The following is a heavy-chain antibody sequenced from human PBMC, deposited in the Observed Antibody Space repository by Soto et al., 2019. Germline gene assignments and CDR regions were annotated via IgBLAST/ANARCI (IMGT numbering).Heavy chain of an antibody. CDR2: IWYDGSNK. V-gene: IGHV3-33*01. CDR1: GFTFSSYG. CDR3: ARDDRGITYYDFWSGHPFGMDV. D-gene: IGHD3-3*01. Sequence: GGSLRLSCAASGFTFSSYGMHWVRQAPGKGLEWVAVIWYDGSNKYYADSVKGRFTISRDNSKNTLYLQMNSLRAEDTAVYYCARDDRGITYYDFWSGHPFGMDVWGQGTTVTVSS. J-gene: IGHJ6*02.